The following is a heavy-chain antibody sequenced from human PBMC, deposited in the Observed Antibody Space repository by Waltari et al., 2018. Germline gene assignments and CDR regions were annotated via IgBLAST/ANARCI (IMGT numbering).Heavy chain of an antibody. CDR3: ASREAIGGPFDY. J-gene: IGHJ4*02. CDR1: GGSISSYY. CDR2: IYYSGST. Sequence: QVQLQESGPGLVKPSATLSLTCTVSGGSISSYYWSWIRQPPGKGLEWIGYIYYSGSTNYNPSLKSRVTISVDTSKNQFSLKLSSVTAADTAVYYCASREAIGGPFDYWGQGTLVTVSS. V-gene: IGHV4-59*08. D-gene: IGHD1-26*01.